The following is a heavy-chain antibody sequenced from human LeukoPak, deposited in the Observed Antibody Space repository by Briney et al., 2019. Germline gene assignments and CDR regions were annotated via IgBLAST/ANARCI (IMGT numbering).Heavy chain of an antibody. CDR2: IWYDGSNK. J-gene: IGHJ6*02. Sequence: PGGSLRLSCAASGFTFSSYGMHWVRQAPGKGLEWVAVIWYDGSNKYYADSVKGRFTISRDNSKNTLYLQMNSLRAEDTAVYYCARGVVAVAGKLPLDVWGQGTTVTVSS. CDR3: ARGVVAVAGKLPLDV. V-gene: IGHV3-33*01. D-gene: IGHD6-19*01. CDR1: GFTFSSYG.